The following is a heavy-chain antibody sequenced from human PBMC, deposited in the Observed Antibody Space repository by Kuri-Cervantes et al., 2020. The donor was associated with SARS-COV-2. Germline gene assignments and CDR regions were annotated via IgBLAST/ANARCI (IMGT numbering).Heavy chain of an antibody. CDR1: GFTFSSYG. CDR3: AREEYSSSWWGELGPFDY. J-gene: IGHJ4*02. CDR2: IWYDGSNK. Sequence: GESLKISCAASGFTFSSYGMHWVRQAPGKGLEWVAVIWYDGSNKYHADSVKGRFTISRDNSKNTLYLQMNSLRAEDTAVYYCAREEYSSSWWGELGPFDYWGQGTLVTVSS. D-gene: IGHD6-13*01. V-gene: IGHV3-33*08.